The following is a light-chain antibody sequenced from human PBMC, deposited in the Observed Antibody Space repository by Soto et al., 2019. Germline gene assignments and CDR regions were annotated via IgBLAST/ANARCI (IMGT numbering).Light chain of an antibody. CDR2: AAS. CDR1: QIISTY. CDR3: QQTYSAPPT. J-gene: IGKJ1*01. V-gene: IGKV1-39*01. Sequence: DIQMTQSPSSLSASVGDRVTITCRASQIISTYLNWYQQRAGLAPRLLIYAASSLQSGVPPRFSGSGSGTDFTLTISSLQPEDFATYFCQQTYSAPPTFGQGTMVDIK.